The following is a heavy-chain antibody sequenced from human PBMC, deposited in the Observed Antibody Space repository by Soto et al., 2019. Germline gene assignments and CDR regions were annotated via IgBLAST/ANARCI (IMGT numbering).Heavy chain of an antibody. V-gene: IGHV4-59*01. CDR2: IYYSGST. D-gene: IGHD4-4*01. CDR1: GGSISSYY. J-gene: IGHJ5*01. CDR3: AMEMTTVTTGFDS. Sequence: SETLSLTCTVSGGSISSYYWSWIRQPPGKGLEWIGYIYYSGSTNYNPSLKSRVTISVDTSKNQFSLKLSSVTAADTAVYYCAMEMTTVTTGFDSWGQGTLVNVSS.